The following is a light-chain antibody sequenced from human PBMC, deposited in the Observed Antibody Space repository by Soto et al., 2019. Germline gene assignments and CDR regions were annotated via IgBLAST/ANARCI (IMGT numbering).Light chain of an antibody. V-gene: IGLV2-14*01. CDR2: EVS. CDR3: SSYTTRSTPI. J-gene: IGLJ7*01. Sequence: QSALTQPASVSGSPGQSITISCTGTSSDVGGYDYVSWYQQHPGKAPKLMIYEVSHRPSGISNRFSGSKSGNTASLTNSGLQAEDEADYYCSSYTTRSTPIFGGGTQLTVL. CDR1: SSDVGGYDY.